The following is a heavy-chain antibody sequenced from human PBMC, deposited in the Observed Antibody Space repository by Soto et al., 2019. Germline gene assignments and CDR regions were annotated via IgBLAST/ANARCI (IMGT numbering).Heavy chain of an antibody. D-gene: IGHD2-15*01. Sequence: PWGSLRLSCAASGFTFSSYGMSWVRQAPGKGLEWVSGINWNGGSTGYADSVKGRFTISRDNAKNSLYLQMNSLRAEDTALYHCARLGSCSGGSCYSSGLDDYWGQGTLVTVSS. CDR1: GFTFSSYG. CDR3: ARLGSCSGGSCYSSGLDDY. J-gene: IGHJ4*02. V-gene: IGHV3-20*01. CDR2: INWNGGST.